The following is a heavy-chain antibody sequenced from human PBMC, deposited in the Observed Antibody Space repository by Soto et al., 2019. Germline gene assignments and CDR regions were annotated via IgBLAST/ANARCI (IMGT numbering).Heavy chain of an antibody. D-gene: IGHD3-10*01. CDR3: AGSPARSMFDY. CDR1: GGSVTGGGYY. Sequence: SETLSLTCSVSGGSVTGGGYYWSWIRQLPGKGLEWIGYIYHTGSTFYNPSLKSRVTISLDTSKSQFSLKLTSATAADTAMYYGAGSPARSMFDYWGQGSPVTVSS. V-gene: IGHV4-31*03. J-gene: IGHJ4*02. CDR2: IYHTGST.